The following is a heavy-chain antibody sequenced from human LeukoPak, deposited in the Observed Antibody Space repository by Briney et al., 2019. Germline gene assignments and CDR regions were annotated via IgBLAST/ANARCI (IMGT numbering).Heavy chain of an antibody. V-gene: IGHV3-23*01. Sequence: GGSLRLSCAASGFTFSSYAMNWVRQAPGKGLEWVSTISGSGGSTYYADSVKGRSTISRDNSKNTLYLQMNSLRAEDTAVYYCTKGGGGNWFDPWGQGTLVTVSS. J-gene: IGHJ5*02. CDR1: GFTFSSYA. CDR2: ISGSGGST. CDR3: TKGGGGNWFDP. D-gene: IGHD3-16*01.